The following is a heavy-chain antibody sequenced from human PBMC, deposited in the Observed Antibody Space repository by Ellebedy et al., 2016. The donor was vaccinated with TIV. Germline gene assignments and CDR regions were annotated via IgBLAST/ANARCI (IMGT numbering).Heavy chain of an antibody. CDR3: ARGGLDMGDY. J-gene: IGHJ4*02. CDR2: IKNDGSMT. V-gene: IGHV3-74*01. Sequence: GESLKISCAASGFTFSRYWMDWVRQAPGKGLVWVARIKNDGSMTNHADSVKGRFTVSRDNTKNTPYLQMNSLSADDTAVYYYARGGLDMGDYWGQGTLVTVS. D-gene: IGHD2-2*03. CDR1: GFTFSRYW.